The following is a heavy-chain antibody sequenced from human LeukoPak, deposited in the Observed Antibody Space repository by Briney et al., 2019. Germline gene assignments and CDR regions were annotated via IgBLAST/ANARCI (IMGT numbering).Heavy chain of an antibody. CDR2: ISTYNGKT. D-gene: IGHD1-7*01. V-gene: IGHV1-18*01. Sequence: ASVKVSFKASGYTFTSYGMSWVRQAPGQRLEWMGWISTYNGKTNYAQKLQGRVTMTTDTSTSTAYMELRSLRSDDTAVYYCAARRGELPYYFDFWGQGTLVTVSS. J-gene: IGHJ4*02. CDR1: GYTFTSYG. CDR3: AARRGELPYYFDF.